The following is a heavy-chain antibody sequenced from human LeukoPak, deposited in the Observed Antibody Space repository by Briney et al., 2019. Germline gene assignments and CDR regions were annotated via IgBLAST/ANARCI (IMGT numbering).Heavy chain of an antibody. Sequence: PSETLSLTCTVSGGSISSSTYYRGWIRQPPGKGLEWIGNIYYSGSTYYNPSLKSRVTISVDTSKNQFSLKLTSVTAADTAVYYCATDLGGYDFAYWGQGSLVTVSS. D-gene: IGHD5-12*01. CDR3: ATDLGGYDFAY. V-gene: IGHV4-39*01. CDR1: GGSISSSTYY. J-gene: IGHJ4*02. CDR2: IYYSGST.